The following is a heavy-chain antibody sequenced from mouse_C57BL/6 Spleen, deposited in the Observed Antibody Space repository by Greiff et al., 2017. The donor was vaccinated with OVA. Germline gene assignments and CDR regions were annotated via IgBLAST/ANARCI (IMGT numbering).Heavy chain of an antibody. D-gene: IGHD1-1*01. CDR3: ARGGVATVVAKNYFDY. Sequence: QVHVKQPGAELVKPGASVKLSCKASGYTFTSYWMQWVKQRPGQGLEWIGEIDPSDSYTNYNQKFKGKATLTVDTSSSTAYMQLSSLTSEDSAVYYCARGGVATVVAKNYFDYWGQGTTLTVSS. CDR2: IDPSDSYT. CDR1: GYTFTSYW. V-gene: IGHV1-50*01. J-gene: IGHJ2*01.